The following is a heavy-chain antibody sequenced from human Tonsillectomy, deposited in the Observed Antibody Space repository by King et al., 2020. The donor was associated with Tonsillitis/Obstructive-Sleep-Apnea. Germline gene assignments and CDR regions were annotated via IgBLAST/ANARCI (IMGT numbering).Heavy chain of an antibody. CDR3: ARDLTGTSGY. D-gene: IGHD1-20*01. CDR1: GLTVSNNY. V-gene: IGHV3-53*04. J-gene: IGHJ4*02. CDR2: IYSGGST. Sequence: VQLVESGGGLVQPGGSLRLSCAASGLTVSNNYMTWVRQAPGKGLEWVSVIYSGGSTSYADSVKGRFTISRHNSKNTLYLQMNSLRTEDTAVYYCARDLTGTSGYWGQGTLVTVSS.